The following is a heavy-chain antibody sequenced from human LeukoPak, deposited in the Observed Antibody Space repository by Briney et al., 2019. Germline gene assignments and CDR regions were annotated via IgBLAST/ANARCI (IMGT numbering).Heavy chain of an antibody. D-gene: IGHD3-22*01. Sequence: GGSLRLSCAASGFTLSSYSMNWVRQAPGKGLEWVSSISSSSSSYIYYADSVKGLFTISRDNAKNSLYLQMNSLRAEDTAVYYCARALDYYYDSSGHIDYWGQGTLVTVSS. CDR2: ISSSSSSYI. CDR3: ARALDYYYDSSGHIDY. J-gene: IGHJ4*02. V-gene: IGHV3-21*01. CDR1: GFTLSSYS.